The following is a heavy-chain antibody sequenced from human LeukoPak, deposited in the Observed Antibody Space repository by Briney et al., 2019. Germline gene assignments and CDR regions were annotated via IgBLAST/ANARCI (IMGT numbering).Heavy chain of an antibody. D-gene: IGHD3/OR15-3a*01. Sequence: SETLSLTCTVSGVSISSSNSYWGWIRQPPGKGLEWIGSIYYSGNTYHNASLKSQVSISIDTSKNQFSLRLTSVTAADTAVYYCARQTGSGLFILPGGQGTLVTVSS. J-gene: IGHJ4*02. V-gene: IGHV4-39*01. CDR3: ARQTGSGLFILP. CDR2: IYYSGNT. CDR1: GVSISSSNSY.